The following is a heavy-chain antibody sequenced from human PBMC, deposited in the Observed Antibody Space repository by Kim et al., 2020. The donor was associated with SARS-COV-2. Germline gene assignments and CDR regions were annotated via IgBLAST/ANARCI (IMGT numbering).Heavy chain of an antibody. CDR2: FDPEDGET. Sequence: ASVKVSCKVSGYTLTELSMHWVRQAPGKGLEWMGGFDPEDGETIYAQKFQGRVTMTEDTSTDTAYMELSSLRSEDTAVYYCATHTLWFGDRFWFDPWGQGTLVTVSS. CDR1: GYTLTELS. V-gene: IGHV1-24*01. J-gene: IGHJ5*02. CDR3: ATHTLWFGDRFWFDP. D-gene: IGHD3-10*01.